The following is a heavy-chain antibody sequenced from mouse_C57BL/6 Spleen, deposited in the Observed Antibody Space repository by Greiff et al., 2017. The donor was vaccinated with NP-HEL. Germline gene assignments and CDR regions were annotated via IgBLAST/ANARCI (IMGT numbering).Heavy chain of an antibody. CDR3: ARGDLYEGYFDV. Sequence: EVQVVESGGGLVKPGGSLKLSCAASGFTFSDYGMHWVRQAPEKGLEWVAYISSGSSTIYYADTVKGRFTISRDNAKNTLFLQMTSLRSEDTAMDYCARGDLYEGYFDVWGTGTTVTVSS. D-gene: IGHD2-3*01. CDR2: ISSGSSTI. V-gene: IGHV5-17*01. CDR1: GFTFSDYG. J-gene: IGHJ1*03.